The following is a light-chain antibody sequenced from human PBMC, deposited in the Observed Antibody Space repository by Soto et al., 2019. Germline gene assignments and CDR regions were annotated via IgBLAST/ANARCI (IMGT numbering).Light chain of an antibody. J-gene: IGLJ1*01. CDR1: SSDVGGYNY. V-gene: IGLV2-14*01. CDR3: SSHTSSSPYV. CDR2: DVS. Sequence: QSVLTQPASVSGSPGQSITISCTGTSSDVGGYNYVSWYQQHPGKAPKLMIYDVSNRPSGVSNRFSGSKSGNTASLTISGLQAEDEADYYCSSHTSSSPYVFGTGTKVNVL.